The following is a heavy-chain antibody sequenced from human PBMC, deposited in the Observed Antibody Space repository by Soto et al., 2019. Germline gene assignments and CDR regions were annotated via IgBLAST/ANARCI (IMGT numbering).Heavy chain of an antibody. CDR2: IWYDGSNK. J-gene: IGHJ1*01. CDR3: ARSEGSGSYYNPLSPSSAEYFQH. CDR1: GFTFSSYG. Sequence: GGSLRLSCAASGFTFSSYGMHWVRQAPGKGLEWVAVIWYDGSNKYYADSVKGRFTISRDNSKNTLYLQMNSLRAEDTAVYYCARSEGSGSYYNPLSPSSAEYFQHWGQGTLVTVSS. D-gene: IGHD3-10*01. V-gene: IGHV3-33*01.